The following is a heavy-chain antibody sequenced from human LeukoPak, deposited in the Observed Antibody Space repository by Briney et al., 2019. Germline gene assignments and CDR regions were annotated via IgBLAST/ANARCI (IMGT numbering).Heavy chain of an antibody. J-gene: IGHJ5*02. V-gene: IGHV3-48*01. CDR2: VRTRGDPT. Sequence: GGSLRLSCAASGFRFDSYPMNWVRQPPGKGMEWLSNVRTRGDPTSYADSVRGRFTISRDNSKNTLYLQMNSLRAEDTAVYYCAREVTMVRGVINGWFDPWGQGTLVTVSS. D-gene: IGHD3-10*01. CDR3: AREVTMVRGVINGWFDP. CDR1: GFRFDSYP.